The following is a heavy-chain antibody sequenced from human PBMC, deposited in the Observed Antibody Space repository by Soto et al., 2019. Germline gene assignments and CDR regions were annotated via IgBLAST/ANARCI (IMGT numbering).Heavy chain of an antibody. D-gene: IGHD3-9*01. CDR2: ISYDGSNK. CDR1: GFTFSSYA. V-gene: IGHV3-30-3*01. J-gene: IGHJ6*02. CDR3: ARGEYFDWSFSLTYYYYGMDV. Sequence: QVQLVESGGGVVQPGRSLRLSCAASGFTFSSYAMHWVRQAPGKGLEWVAVISYDGSNKYYADSVKGRFTISRDNSKNTLYLQMNSLRAEDTAVYYCARGEYFDWSFSLTYYYYGMDVWGQGTTVTVSS.